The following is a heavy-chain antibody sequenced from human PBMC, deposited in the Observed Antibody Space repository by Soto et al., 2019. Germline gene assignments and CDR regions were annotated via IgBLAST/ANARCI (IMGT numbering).Heavy chain of an antibody. CDR3: ARTARDHMMVLEVATRFDY. CDR2: FSPYNGET. D-gene: IGHD2-15*01. CDR1: GYTFSTYG. J-gene: IGHJ4*02. Sequence: QVQLVQSGAEVKRPGASVKVSCKASGYTFSTYGFNWVRQAPGQGLEWMGWFSPYNGETNYAQNFQGSVTLTTDTSTTTAYMELRSMTSDDTAVYYWARTARDHMMVLEVATRFDYWGQGTLVTVSS. V-gene: IGHV1-18*04.